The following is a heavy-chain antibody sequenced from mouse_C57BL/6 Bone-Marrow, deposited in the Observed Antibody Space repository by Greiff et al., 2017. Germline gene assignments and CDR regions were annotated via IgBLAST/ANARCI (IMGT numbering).Heavy chain of an antibody. CDR3: ARSGDYDVGAWFAY. D-gene: IGHD2-4*01. CDR1: GYTFTSYW. Sequence: QVQLQQPGAELVRPGSSVKLSCKASGYTFTSYWMDWVKQRPGQGLEWIGNIYPSDSATHYNQKFKDKATLAVVKSSSTAYMQLSSLTSEDAAVYYCARSGDYDVGAWFAYWGQGTLVTGSA. V-gene: IGHV1-61*01. CDR2: IYPSDSAT. J-gene: IGHJ3*01.